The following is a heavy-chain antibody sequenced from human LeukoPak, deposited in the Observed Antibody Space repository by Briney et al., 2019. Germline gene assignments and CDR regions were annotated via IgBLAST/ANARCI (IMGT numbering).Heavy chain of an antibody. Sequence: SVKVSCKASGGTFNTYAITWVRQAPGQGLEWMGRIIPLLGIPNYAQQFQGRVTITADKSTSTAYMELSSLRSEDTAMYYCARDRTTTVTWGQGTLVTVSS. D-gene: IGHD4-17*01. V-gene: IGHV1-69*04. CDR2: IIPLLGIP. CDR1: GGTFNTYA. J-gene: IGHJ4*02. CDR3: ARDRTTTVT.